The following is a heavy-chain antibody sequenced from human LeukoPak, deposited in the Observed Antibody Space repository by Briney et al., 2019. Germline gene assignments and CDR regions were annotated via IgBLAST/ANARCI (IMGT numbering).Heavy chain of an antibody. CDR2: ISGSGGST. J-gene: IGHJ4*02. Sequence: PGGSLRLSCAASGFTFTNYDMSWVRQAPGKGLEWVSAISGSGGSTFYADSVKGRFVISGDNSKNPLFLQMNSLRAEDTAVYYCAKDTAASHFGDYWGQGTLVTVSS. CDR3: AKDTAASHFGDY. V-gene: IGHV3-23*01. D-gene: IGHD2-21*02. CDR1: GFTFTNYD.